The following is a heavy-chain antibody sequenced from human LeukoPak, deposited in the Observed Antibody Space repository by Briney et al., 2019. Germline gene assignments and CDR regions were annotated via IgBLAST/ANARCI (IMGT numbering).Heavy chain of an antibody. Sequence: GGSLRLSCAASGFTVSSNYMSWVRQAPGKGLEWVSVIYSGGSTYYADSVKGRSTISRDNSKNTLYLQMNSLRAEDTAVYYCATRHSYGSGSFDYWGQGTLVTVSS. CDR1: GFTVSSNY. V-gene: IGHV3-53*01. D-gene: IGHD3-10*01. J-gene: IGHJ4*02. CDR3: ATRHSYGSGSFDY. CDR2: IYSGGST.